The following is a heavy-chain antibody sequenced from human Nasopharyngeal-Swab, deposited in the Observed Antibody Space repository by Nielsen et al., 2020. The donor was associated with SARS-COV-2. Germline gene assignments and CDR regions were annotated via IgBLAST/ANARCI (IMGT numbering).Heavy chain of an antibody. J-gene: IGHJ3*02. CDR1: GYSFTSYW. D-gene: IGHD2-15*01. V-gene: IGHV5-51*01. Sequence: GESLKISCKGSGYSFTSYWIGWVRQMPGKGLEWMGIIYPGDSDTRYSPSFQGQVTISADKSISTAYLQWSSLKASDTAMYYCARQSCSGSSCPEVGAFDIWGQGTMVTVSS. CDR3: ARQSCSGSSCPEVGAFDI. CDR2: IYPGDSDT.